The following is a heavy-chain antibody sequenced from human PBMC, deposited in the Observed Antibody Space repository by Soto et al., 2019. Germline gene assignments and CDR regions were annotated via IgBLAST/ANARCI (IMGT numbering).Heavy chain of an antibody. J-gene: IGHJ4*02. D-gene: IGHD4-17*01. Sequence: EVPLVESGGGLVQPGGSLRLSFAASGFTFSSFWMHWVRQTPGKGPVWVSRISTDGSSTGYADSVKGRFTISRDSAKNTLYLQMDSLRTEDTAIYYCARGGTVTTRWGLFDYLGQGTLVTVSS. CDR2: ISTDGSST. CDR1: GFTFSSFW. CDR3: ARGGTVTTRWGLFDY. V-gene: IGHV3-74*01.